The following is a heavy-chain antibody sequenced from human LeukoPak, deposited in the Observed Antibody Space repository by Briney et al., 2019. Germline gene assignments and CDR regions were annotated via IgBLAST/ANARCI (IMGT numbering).Heavy chain of an antibody. J-gene: IGHJ4*02. Sequence: SETLSLTCTVSGGSISGSNYYWGWIRQPPGKGRKGIGSIYYSGTTYYNPSLKSRVTISVDTSKNQFSLEVTSMTAADTAVYYCARHSSAARPNFDYWGQGTLVTVSS. CDR3: ARHSSAARPNFDY. CDR2: IYYSGTT. CDR1: GGSISGSNYY. D-gene: IGHD6-6*01. V-gene: IGHV4-39*01.